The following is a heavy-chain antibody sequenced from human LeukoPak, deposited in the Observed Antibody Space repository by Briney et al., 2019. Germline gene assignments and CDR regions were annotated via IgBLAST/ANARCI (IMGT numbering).Heavy chain of an antibody. CDR3: ARGDTSMGYRVYYLDY. V-gene: IGHV3-21*01. D-gene: IGHD5-18*01. CDR1: GFTFSSYS. Sequence: GGSLRLSCAASGFTFSSYSMNWVRQAPGKGLEWVSSISSSSYIYYADSVKGRFTISRDNATNSLYLQMNSLRAEDTAGDYGARGDTSMGYRVYYLDYWGQGTLVSVRS. J-gene: IGHJ4*02. CDR2: ISSSSYI.